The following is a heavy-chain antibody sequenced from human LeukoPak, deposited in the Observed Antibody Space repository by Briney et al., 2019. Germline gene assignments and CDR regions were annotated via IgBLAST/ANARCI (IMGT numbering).Heavy chain of an antibody. CDR2: IYYTGSI. V-gene: IGHV4-28*05. D-gene: IGHD6-13*01. Sequence: SETLSLTCVVSGVSITNGYWWYWVRQTPGKGLEWIGYIYYTGSINYNPSLKSRVTMSVDTSKNQFSLNLKSVTPEDTAVYYCARNLIPEQLVLNFWGQGTLVTVSS. CDR3: ARNLIPEQLVLNF. CDR1: GVSITNGYW. J-gene: IGHJ4*02.